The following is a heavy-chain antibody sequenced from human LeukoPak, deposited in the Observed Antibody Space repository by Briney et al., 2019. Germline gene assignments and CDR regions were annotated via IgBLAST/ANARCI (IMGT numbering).Heavy chain of an antibody. D-gene: IGHD2-8*01. Sequence: PGGSLRLSCAASGITFRNYGMHWVRQAPGKGLEWVAFIRHDGSNKYYADSVKGRFTISRDNSKNTLYLEMNRLRVEDTGVYYCANGVVSHGSWGQGTLVTVSS. CDR1: GITFRNYG. CDR3: ANGVVSHGS. V-gene: IGHV3-30*02. J-gene: IGHJ5*02. CDR2: IRHDGSNK.